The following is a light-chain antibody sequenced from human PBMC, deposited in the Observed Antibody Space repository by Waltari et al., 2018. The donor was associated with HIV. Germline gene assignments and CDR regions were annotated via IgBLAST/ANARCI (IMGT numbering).Light chain of an antibody. Sequence: QSALTQPRSVSGSPGQPVTISCTGTSSDVGGSNYVSWYQQHPGKAPKLMIYDVNKRPSGVPDRVAGSKSGNTASLTISGLQTEDEADYYCYSYAGSYTSVFGTGTTVTVL. CDR3: YSYAGSYTSV. J-gene: IGLJ1*01. CDR2: DVN. CDR1: SSDVGGSNY. V-gene: IGLV2-11*01.